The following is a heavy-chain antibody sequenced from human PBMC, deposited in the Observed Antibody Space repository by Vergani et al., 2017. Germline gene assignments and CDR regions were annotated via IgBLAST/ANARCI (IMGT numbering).Heavy chain of an antibody. CDR1: GFTFRPYT. Sequence: EVQLVESGGGLVQPGGSLRLSCVASGFTFRPYTMNWVRQGPGKGLEWLLYISSSSTAINYADSVKGRFTISRDNAKNSLYLQMNSLRAEDTAVYYCAKERDDSNYGFDYWGQGTLVTVSS. D-gene: IGHD4-11*01. CDR3: AKERDDSNYGFDY. CDR2: ISSSSTAI. J-gene: IGHJ4*02. V-gene: IGHV3-48*01.